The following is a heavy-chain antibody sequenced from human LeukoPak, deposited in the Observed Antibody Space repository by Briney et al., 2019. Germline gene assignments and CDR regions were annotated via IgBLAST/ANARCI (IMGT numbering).Heavy chain of an antibody. CDR3: ARDNYDFWSGYYFDY. J-gene: IGHJ4*02. CDR2: INPNSGGT. D-gene: IGHD3-3*01. V-gene: IGHV1-2*02. Sequence: ASVMASCKASGYTFTGYYMHWVRQAPGQGLEWMGWINPNSGGTNYAQKFQGRVTMTRDTSISTAYMELSRLRSDDTAVYYCARDNYDFWSGYYFDYWGQGTLVTVSS. CDR1: GYTFTGYY.